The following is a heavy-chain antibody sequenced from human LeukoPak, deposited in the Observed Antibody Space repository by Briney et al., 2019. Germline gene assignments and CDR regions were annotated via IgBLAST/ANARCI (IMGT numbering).Heavy chain of an antibody. CDR2: ITPILGIA. CDR1: GGTFSSYA. D-gene: IGHD2-15*01. V-gene: IGHV1-69*04. J-gene: IGHJ6*02. Sequence: SVKVSCKASGGTFSSYAISWVRQAPGQGLEWMGRITPILGIANYAQKFQGRVTITADKSTSTAYMELSSLRSEDTAVYYCAREGYCSGGSCYSGYYYGMDVWGQGTTVTVSS. CDR3: AREGYCSGGSCYSGYYYGMDV.